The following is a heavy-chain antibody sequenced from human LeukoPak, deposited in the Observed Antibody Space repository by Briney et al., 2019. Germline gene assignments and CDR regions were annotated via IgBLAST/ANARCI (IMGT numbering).Heavy chain of an antibody. J-gene: IGHJ4*02. CDR1: GFTFGKYW. D-gene: IGHD3-3*01. CDR3: ARDQYDTWSRRGNFDS. Sequence: GGSLRLSCVASGFTFGKYWMSWVRQAPGKGLEWVANIKLDGSEKTYVDSVKGRFTISRDNTKNSLYLRMNSLRAEDTAVFYCARDQYDTWSRRGNFDSWGQGTLVIVSS. V-gene: IGHV3-7*03. CDR2: IKLDGSEK.